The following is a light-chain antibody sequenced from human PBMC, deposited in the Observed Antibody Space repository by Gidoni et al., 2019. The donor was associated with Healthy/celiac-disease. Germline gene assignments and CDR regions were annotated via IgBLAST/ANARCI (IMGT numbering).Light chain of an antibody. Sequence: AIHLTQSPSSLSASVGDRVTITCRASQGISSALAWYQQKPGKAPKLLINDASSLESGVPSRFSGSGSGTDFTLTISSLQPEDFATYYCQQFNSYPITFGQGTRLEIK. V-gene: IGKV1-13*02. CDR1: QGISSA. CDR3: QQFNSYPIT. CDR2: DAS. J-gene: IGKJ5*01.